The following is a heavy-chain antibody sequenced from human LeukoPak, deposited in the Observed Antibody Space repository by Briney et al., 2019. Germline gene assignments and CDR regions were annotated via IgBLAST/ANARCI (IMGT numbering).Heavy chain of an antibody. Sequence: SETLSLTCTVSGGSISSYYWSWIRQPPGKGLEWIGYIYYSGSTNYNPSLKSRVTISVDTSKNQFSLKLSSVTAADTAVYYCARGRVAARSYYMDVWGRGTTVTVSS. CDR3: ARGRVAARSYYMDV. J-gene: IGHJ6*03. CDR2: IYYSGST. CDR1: GGSISSYY. V-gene: IGHV4-59*12. D-gene: IGHD6-6*01.